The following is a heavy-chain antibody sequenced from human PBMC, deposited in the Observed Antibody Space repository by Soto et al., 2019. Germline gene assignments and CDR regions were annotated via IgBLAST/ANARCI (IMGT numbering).Heavy chain of an antibody. V-gene: IGHV3-21*01. Sequence: KPGGSLRLSCAASGFTFSSYSMNWVRQAPGKGLEWVSSISSSSSYIYYADSVKGRFTISRDNAKNSLYLQMNSLRAEDTAVYYCARDFKQLARGDYWGQGTLVTVSS. CDR3: ARDFKQLARGDY. CDR1: GFTFSSYS. J-gene: IGHJ4*02. CDR2: ISSSSSYI. D-gene: IGHD6-6*01.